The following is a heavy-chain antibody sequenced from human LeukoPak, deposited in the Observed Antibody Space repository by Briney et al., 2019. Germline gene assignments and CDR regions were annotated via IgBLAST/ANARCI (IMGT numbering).Heavy chain of an antibody. D-gene: IGHD3-3*01. Sequence: GGSLRLSCAASGFTFSSYRMTWVRQAPGKGLEWVSSISSSSSHIYYADSVKGRFTISRDNAKNSLYLQMNSLRAEDTAVYYCARTLTIFGVATDAFDIWGQGTMVTVSS. CDR1: GFTFSSYR. J-gene: IGHJ3*02. V-gene: IGHV3-21*01. CDR2: ISSSSSHI. CDR3: ARTLTIFGVATDAFDI.